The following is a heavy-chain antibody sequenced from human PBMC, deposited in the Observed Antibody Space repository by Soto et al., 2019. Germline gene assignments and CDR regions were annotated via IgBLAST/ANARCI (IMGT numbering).Heavy chain of an antibody. D-gene: IGHD2-2*01. CDR2: IKQDASEK. CDR1: GFTFNTYW. Sequence: GSLRLSFAASGFTFNTYWMTLVRQAPGKGLQCVAIIKQDASEKYYVDSVKGRFTISRDNVKNSLYLNMNSLRAEDLAVYYCAWDVYCILTNCLRSDYYYGMDVCGHGATGTVS. V-gene: IGHV3-7*04. CDR3: AWDVYCILTNCLRSDYYYGMDV. J-gene: IGHJ6*02.